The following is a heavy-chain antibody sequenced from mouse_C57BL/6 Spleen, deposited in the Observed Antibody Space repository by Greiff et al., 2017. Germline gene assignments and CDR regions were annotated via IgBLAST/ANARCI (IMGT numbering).Heavy chain of an antibody. CDR3: ARDGGDYCAMDD. CDR1: GFTFSSYA. CDR2: ICRGGDYI. J-gene: IGHJ4*01. Sequence: EVKLVESGEGLVKPGGSLKLSCAASGFTFSSYAMSWVRQTPGKRLEWVAYICRGGDYIYYADTVKGRFTFSGDNARNTLYLQMSSLTSEDTAMYYCARDGGDYCAMDDWGKGTSVTVSS. V-gene: IGHV5S21*01.